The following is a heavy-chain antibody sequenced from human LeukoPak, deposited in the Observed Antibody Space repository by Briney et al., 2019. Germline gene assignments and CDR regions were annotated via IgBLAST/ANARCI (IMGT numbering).Heavy chain of an antibody. CDR2: IWYDGSNK. D-gene: IGHD3-10*01. CDR1: GFTFSSYG. Sequence: GGSLRLSCAASGFTFSSYGMHWVRQAPGEGLEWVAVIWYDGSNKYYADSVKGRFTISRDNSKNTLYLQMNSLRAEDTAVYYCARGSGSYYNPYYYYGMDVWGQGTTVTVSS. CDR3: ARGSGSYYNPYYYYGMDV. V-gene: IGHV3-33*01. J-gene: IGHJ6*02.